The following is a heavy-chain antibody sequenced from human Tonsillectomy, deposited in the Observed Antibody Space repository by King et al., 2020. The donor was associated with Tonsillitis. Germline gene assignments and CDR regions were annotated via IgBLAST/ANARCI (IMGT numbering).Heavy chain of an antibody. J-gene: IGHJ4*01. Sequence: VQLVESGAEVKKPGASVKVSCKASGYTFTSYGLTWVRQAPGQGLEWMGWINGHNGDTNYAEKLQGRVTMTTDTSTTTAYMELRSLRSDDTAVYYCATVHNILNGYFSASGDWSQGSLVTVSS. CDR2: INGHNGDT. V-gene: IGHV1-18*04. D-gene: IGHD3-9*01. CDR1: GYTFTSYG. CDR3: ATVHNILNGYFSASGD.